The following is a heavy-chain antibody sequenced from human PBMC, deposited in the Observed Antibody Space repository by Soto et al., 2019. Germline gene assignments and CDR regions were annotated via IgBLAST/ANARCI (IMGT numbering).Heavy chain of an antibody. V-gene: IGHV1-2*02. CDR2: INPNSGGT. J-gene: IGHJ3*02. CDR3: ARAFLIGSSGYYRLAFDI. Sequence: ASVKVSCKASGYTFTGYYMHWGRQAPGQGPEWMGWINPNSGGTNYAQKFQGRVTMTRDTSISTAYMELSRLRSDDTAVYYCARAFLIGSSGYYRLAFDIWGQGTMVTVS. D-gene: IGHD3-22*01. CDR1: GYTFTGYY.